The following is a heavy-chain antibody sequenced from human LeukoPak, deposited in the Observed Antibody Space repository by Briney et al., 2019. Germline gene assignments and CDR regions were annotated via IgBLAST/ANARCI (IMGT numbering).Heavy chain of an antibody. Sequence: ASVKVSCKASGYTFTSYDINWVRQATGQGLEWMGWMNPNSGNTGYAQKFQGRVTMTRNTSISTAYMELSSLRSEDTAVYYCAKRGVAIRVILVGFHKEAYYFDSWGQGALVTVSS. V-gene: IGHV1-8*01. CDR2: MNPNSGNT. CDR3: AKRGVAIRVILVGFHKEAYYFDS. CDR1: GYTFTSYD. D-gene: IGHD3-22*01. J-gene: IGHJ4*02.